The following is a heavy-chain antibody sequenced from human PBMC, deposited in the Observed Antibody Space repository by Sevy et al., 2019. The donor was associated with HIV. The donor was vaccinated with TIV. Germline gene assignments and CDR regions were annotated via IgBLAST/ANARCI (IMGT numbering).Heavy chain of an antibody. J-gene: IGHJ4*02. CDR1: GFTFSSYS. V-gene: IGHV3-21*01. D-gene: IGHD2-21*01. Sequence: GGCLRLSCAASGFTFSSYSMNWVRQAPGKGLEWVSSISSSSSYIYYADSVKGRFTISRDNAKNSLYLQMNSLRAEDTVVYYCARGAYTISDDFDYWGQGTLVTVSS. CDR2: ISSSSSYI. CDR3: ARGAYTISDDFDY.